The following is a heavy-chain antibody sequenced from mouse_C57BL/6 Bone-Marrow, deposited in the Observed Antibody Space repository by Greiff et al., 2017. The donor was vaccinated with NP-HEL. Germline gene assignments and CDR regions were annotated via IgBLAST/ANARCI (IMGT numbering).Heavy chain of an antibody. Sequence: QVQLQQSGAELVRPGTSVKVSCKASGYAFTNYLIEWVKQRPGQGLEWIGVINPVSGGTNYNEKFKGKATLTADKSSSTAYMQLSSLTSEDSAVYFCATTVVAPFDYWGQGTTLTVSS. CDR3: ATTVVAPFDY. CDR2: INPVSGGT. V-gene: IGHV1-54*01. D-gene: IGHD1-1*01. J-gene: IGHJ2*01. CDR1: GYAFTNYL.